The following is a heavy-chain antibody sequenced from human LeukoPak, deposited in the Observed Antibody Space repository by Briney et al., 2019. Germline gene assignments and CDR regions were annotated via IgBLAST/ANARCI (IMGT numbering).Heavy chain of an antibody. Sequence: SETLSLTCAVSGYSIRSGYYWAWIRQPPGMGLEWIGSLHHTSSTYYNPSLKSRVTMSVDKSNNKFSLKLSSVTAADTALYYCARDRESSPWELLLDYWGQGILVTVSS. D-gene: IGHD1-26*01. CDR3: ARDRESSPWELLLDY. CDR2: LHHTSST. V-gene: IGHV4-38-2*02. J-gene: IGHJ4*02. CDR1: GYSIRSGYY.